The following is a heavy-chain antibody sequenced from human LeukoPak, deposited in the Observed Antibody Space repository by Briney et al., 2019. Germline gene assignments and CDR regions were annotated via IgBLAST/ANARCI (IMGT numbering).Heavy chain of an antibody. D-gene: IGHD1-26*01. CDR3: ATAKWELFDY. CDR2: FDPEDGET. Sequence: ASVKVSCKASGYTFTGYCMHWVRQAPGKGLEWMGGFDPEDGETIYAQKFQGRVTMTEDTSTDTAYMELSSLRSEDTAVYYCATAKWELFDYWGQGTLVTVSS. J-gene: IGHJ4*02. V-gene: IGHV1-24*01. CDR1: GYTFTGYC.